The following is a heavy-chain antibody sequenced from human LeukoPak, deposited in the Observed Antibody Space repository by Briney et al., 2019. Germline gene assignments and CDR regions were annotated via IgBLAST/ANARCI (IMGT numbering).Heavy chain of an antibody. CDR1: GFTFSSYA. CDR3: AKGAWYNWNHYFDY. CDR2: ISYDGSNK. D-gene: IGHD1-20*01. V-gene: IGHV3-30-3*01. J-gene: IGHJ4*02. Sequence: TGGSLRLSCAASGFTFSSYAMHWVRQAPGKGLEWVAVISYDGSNKYYADSVKGRFTISRDNSKNTLYLQMNSLRAEDTAVYYCAKGAWYNWNHYFDYWGQGTLVTVSS.